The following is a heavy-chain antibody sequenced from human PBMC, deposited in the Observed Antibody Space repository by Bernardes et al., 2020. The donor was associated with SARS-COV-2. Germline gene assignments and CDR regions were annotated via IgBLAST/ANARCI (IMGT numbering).Heavy chain of an antibody. CDR2: IAHSGGP. J-gene: IGHJ4*02. CDR1: GGSFSASY. D-gene: IGHD3-10*01. V-gene: IGHV4-34*01. CDR3: ARLRFGSGSYYNAFDY. Sequence: SETLSLTCAVYGGSFSASYWSWIRQSPGKGLEWIGEIAHSGGPNYNPSLKSRVTISVDTSKKQFSLKMSSVSAADTAVYYCARLRFGSGSYYNAFDYWGQGTLVTVSS.